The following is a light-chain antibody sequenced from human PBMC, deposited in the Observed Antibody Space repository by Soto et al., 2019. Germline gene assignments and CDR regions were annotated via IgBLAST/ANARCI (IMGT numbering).Light chain of an antibody. J-gene: IGKJ1*01. CDR1: QSIANW. Sequence: DIQMTQSPSTLSASVGESVTITCRASQSIANWLAWCQQKPGKAPKVLIYKASSLESGVPSRFSGSGYGTDFTLTITNLQPDDFATYYCHQYDSHSVTFGQGTAVEIK. V-gene: IGKV1-5*03. CDR3: HQYDSHSVT. CDR2: KAS.